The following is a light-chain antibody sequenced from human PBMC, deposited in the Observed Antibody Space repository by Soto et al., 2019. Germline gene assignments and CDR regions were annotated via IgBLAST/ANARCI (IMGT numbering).Light chain of an antibody. CDR2: VAS. CDR1: QGIRNY. J-gene: IGKJ2*01. Sequence: IPMTQSPSSLSASVGDTVTVTCRASQGIRNYLNWFQQKPGKAPKRLISVASTLQSGVPSRFSGSGSGTEFTLTISSLQPEDSATYYCLQHNTYPYTLGQGTKLEIK. V-gene: IGKV1-17*01. CDR3: LQHNTYPYT.